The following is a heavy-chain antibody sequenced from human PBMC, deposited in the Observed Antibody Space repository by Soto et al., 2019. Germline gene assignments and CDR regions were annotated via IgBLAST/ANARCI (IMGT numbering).Heavy chain of an antibody. Sequence: QVQLVQSGAEVKKPGASVKVSCKASGYTFTSYAMHWVRQAPGQRLEWMGWINAGNGITKYSQKLQGRVTMTRGTSASTAYMELSSRRSEDTAVYYCARIWFGDDYWGQGTLVTVSS. D-gene: IGHD3-10*01. J-gene: IGHJ4*02. CDR3: ARIWFGDDY. CDR2: INAGNGIT. CDR1: GYTFTSYA. V-gene: IGHV1-3*01.